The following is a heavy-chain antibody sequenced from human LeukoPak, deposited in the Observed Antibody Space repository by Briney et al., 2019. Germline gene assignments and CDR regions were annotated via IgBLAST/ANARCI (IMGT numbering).Heavy chain of an antibody. CDR2: IDADGSSA. V-gene: IGHV3-74*01. J-gene: IGHJ4*02. Sequence: GGSLRLSCAASGITFNYYWMHSVRQAPGKGLVWVSRIDADGSSATYADSVKGRFTISRDNAKNTLYLQMDSLRAEDTAVYYCTREGGYDPFEYWGQGTLVTVSS. CDR1: GITFNYYW. CDR3: TREGGYDPFEY. D-gene: IGHD5-12*01.